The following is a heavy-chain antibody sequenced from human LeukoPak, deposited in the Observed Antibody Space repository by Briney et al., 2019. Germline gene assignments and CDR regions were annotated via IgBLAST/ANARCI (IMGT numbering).Heavy chain of an antibody. D-gene: IGHD2-2*02. CDR1: GFTFSSYT. V-gene: IGHV3-23*01. Sequence: TGGSLRLSCEASGFTFSSYTMSWVRQAPGKGLAWVSVISSTADSTYSADSVKGRFTISRDNSKNTLYLQMNNLRAEDTAVYYCAKHLEKYTYRGNFDDWGQGILVTVSS. J-gene: IGHJ4*02. CDR3: AKHLEKYTYRGNFDD. CDR2: ISSTADST.